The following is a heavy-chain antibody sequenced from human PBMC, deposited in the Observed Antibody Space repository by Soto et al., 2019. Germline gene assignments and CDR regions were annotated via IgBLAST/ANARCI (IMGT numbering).Heavy chain of an antibody. D-gene: IGHD1-26*01. CDR1: GYTFSNYG. CDR2: FSSYNGDA. V-gene: IGHV1-18*01. CDR3: AREESGGLDH. Sequence: QVQLVQSGVEVKKPGASVKVSCKASGYTFSNYGISWVRQAPGQGLEWMGWFSSYNGDARYAQNLQGRVTMTTDTATSTADMERWSLRADDTAVYDSAREESGGLDHGGEGTLVTVSS. J-gene: IGHJ4*02.